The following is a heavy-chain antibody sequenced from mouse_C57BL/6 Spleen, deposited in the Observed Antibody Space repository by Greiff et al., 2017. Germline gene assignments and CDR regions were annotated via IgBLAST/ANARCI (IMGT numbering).Heavy chain of an antibody. CDR3: ARSDYGNYKAMDY. V-gene: IGHV1-80*01. CDR1: GYAFSSYW. D-gene: IGHD2-1*01. J-gene: IGHJ4*01. CDR2: IYPGDGDT. Sequence: QVQLQQSGAELVKPGASVKISCKASGYAFSSYWMNWVKQRPGKGLEWIGQIYPGDGDTNYNGKFKGKATLTADKSSSTAYMQLSSLTSEDSAVYFCARSDYGNYKAMDYWGQGTSVTVSS.